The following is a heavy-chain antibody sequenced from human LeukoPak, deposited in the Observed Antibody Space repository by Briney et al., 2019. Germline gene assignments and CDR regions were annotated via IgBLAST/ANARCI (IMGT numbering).Heavy chain of an antibody. Sequence: GGSLRLSCAASGFTVSSNYIRWVRQAPGKGLEWVSVIYSGGTTYYADSVKGRFTISRDNSKNTVYLQMNSLRVEDTAVYYCTRDYWFDPWGQGTLVTVSS. V-gene: IGHV3-53*01. CDR1: GFTVSSNY. CDR2: IYSGGTT. CDR3: TRDYWFDP. J-gene: IGHJ5*02.